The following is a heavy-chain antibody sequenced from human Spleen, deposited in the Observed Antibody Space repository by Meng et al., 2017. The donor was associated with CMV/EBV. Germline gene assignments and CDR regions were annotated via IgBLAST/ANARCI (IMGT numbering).Heavy chain of an antibody. CDR3: ARDVTPSYTVLTPADYSNCFDP. J-gene: IGHJ5*02. CDR2: ISAYNGDT. Sequence: ASVKVSCKASGYTFNIYGINWVRQAPGQGLEWIGWISAYNGDTNYAQRFQGRVTMTTDTSMTTAYMELRSLRSGDTAIYYCARDVTPSYTVLTPADYSNCFDPWGQGTQVTVSS. CDR1: GYTFNIYG. D-gene: IGHD2-2*01. V-gene: IGHV1-18*01.